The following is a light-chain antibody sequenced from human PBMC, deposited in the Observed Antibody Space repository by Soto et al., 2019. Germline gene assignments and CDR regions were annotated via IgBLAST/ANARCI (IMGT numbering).Light chain of an antibody. Sequence: EIVMTQSPATLSVSPGERATLSCRASRSVSSNLSWYQQKPGQAPSLLIYGASNRATGIPARFSGSGSGTEFTLTISSQQSEDLALYYCQQYNNWPAITFGQGTRLEIK. CDR2: GAS. V-gene: IGKV3D-15*01. J-gene: IGKJ5*01. CDR3: QQYNNWPAIT. CDR1: RSVSSN.